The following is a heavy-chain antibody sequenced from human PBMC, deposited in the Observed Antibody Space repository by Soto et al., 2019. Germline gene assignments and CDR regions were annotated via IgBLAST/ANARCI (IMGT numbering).Heavy chain of an antibody. V-gene: IGHV1-46*01. CDR3: ARGSPSSSRLGWLDP. J-gene: IGHJ5*02. Sequence: QVQVVQSGAEVKKPGAPVKVTCKASGYTFINYYMHWVRQAPGQGLEWMGMINPRGGDTRYAEKFQGRGTMTSATSTSTVDMELSSLRSEDTAVYYCARGSPSSSRLGWLDPWGQGTQVTVST. CDR1: GYTFINYY. CDR2: INPRGGDT. D-gene: IGHD6-6*01.